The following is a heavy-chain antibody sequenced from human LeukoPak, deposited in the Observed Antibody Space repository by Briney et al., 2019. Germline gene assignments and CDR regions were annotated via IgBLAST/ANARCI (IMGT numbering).Heavy chain of an antibody. V-gene: IGHV3-48*01. CDR1: GFTFSSYS. CDR2: ISSSSSTI. D-gene: IGHD2-2*01. J-gene: IGHJ6*03. Sequence: GESLRLSCAASGFTFSSYSMNWVRQAPGKGLEWVSYISSSSSTIYYADSVKGRFTISRDNAKNSLYLQMNSLRAEDTAVYYCAREGSRVYYYYYYYMDVWGKGTTVTVSS. CDR3: AREGSRVYYYYYYYMDV.